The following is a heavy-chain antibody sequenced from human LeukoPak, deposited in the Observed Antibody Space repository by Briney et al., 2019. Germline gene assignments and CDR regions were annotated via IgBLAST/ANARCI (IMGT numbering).Heavy chain of an antibody. CDR3: AGHHPRNTVDF. D-gene: IGHD2/OR15-2a*01. CDR2: ISDIGSI. V-gene: IGHV4-59*08. J-gene: IGHJ4*02. CDR1: GGSISSYY. Sequence: PSETLSLTCTVSGGSISSYYWSWIRQPPGKGLEWIAYISDIGSINYNPTLKSRVTISLDTSKNQFSLKLSSVTAADTAVYYCAGHHPRNTVDFWGQGTLVTVSS.